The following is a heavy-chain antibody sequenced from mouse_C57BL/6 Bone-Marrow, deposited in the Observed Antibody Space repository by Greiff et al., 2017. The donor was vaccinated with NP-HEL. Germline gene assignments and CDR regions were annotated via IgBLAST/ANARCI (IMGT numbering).Heavy chain of an antibody. D-gene: IGHD2-3*01. CDR3: ARGGWLLDYAMDY. CDR2: ISYSGST. Sequence: DVQLQESGPGMVKPSQSLSLTCTVTGYSITSGYDWHWIRHFPGNKLEWMGYISYSGSTNYNPSLKSRISITHDTSKNHFFLKLNSVTTEDTATYYCARGGWLLDYAMDYWGQGTSVTVSS. CDR1: GYSITSGYD. J-gene: IGHJ4*01. V-gene: IGHV3-1*01.